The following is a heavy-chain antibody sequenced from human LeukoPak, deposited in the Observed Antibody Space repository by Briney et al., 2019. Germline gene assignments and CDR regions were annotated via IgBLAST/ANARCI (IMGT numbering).Heavy chain of an antibody. V-gene: IGHV3-23*01. Sequence: PGGSLRLSCAASGLTFSSYAMNWVRQAPGKGLEWVSGISGSGGSTSYADSVKGRFTISRDNSKNTLYLQMNSLSAEDTDVYYCAKGRVSYYYGMDVWGQGTTVTVSS. J-gene: IGHJ6*02. CDR3: AKGRVSYYYGMDV. CDR2: ISGSGGST. CDR1: GLTFSSYA. D-gene: IGHD3-10*01.